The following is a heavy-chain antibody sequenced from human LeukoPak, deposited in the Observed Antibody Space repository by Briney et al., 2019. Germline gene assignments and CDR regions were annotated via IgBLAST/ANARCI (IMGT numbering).Heavy chain of an antibody. CDR1: GGSFTGYY. V-gene: IGHV4-34*01. CDR3: ARGRRQLVRSWGY. D-gene: IGHD6-13*01. J-gene: IGHJ4*02. Sequence: KPSETLSLTCAVYGGSFTGYYWSWIRRPPGKGLEWIGEISHRGSTNYNPSLKSRVTISVYTSKNQFSLKLTSVTAADTAVYYCARGRRQLVRSWGYWGQGTLVTVSS. CDR2: ISHRGST.